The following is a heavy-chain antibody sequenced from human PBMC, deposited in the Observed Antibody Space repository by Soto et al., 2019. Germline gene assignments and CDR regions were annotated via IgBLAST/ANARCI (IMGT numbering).Heavy chain of an antibody. CDR1: GGSISSYY. D-gene: IGHD3-10*01. V-gene: IGHV4-59*01. CDR3: ASHMVRGAPFDY. J-gene: IGHJ4*02. CDR2: IYYSGST. Sequence: SETLSLTCTVSGGSISSYYWSWIRQPPGKGLEWIGYIYYSGSTNYNPSLKSRVTISVDTSKNQFSLKLSSVTAADTAVYYCASHMVRGAPFDYWGQGTLVTVSS.